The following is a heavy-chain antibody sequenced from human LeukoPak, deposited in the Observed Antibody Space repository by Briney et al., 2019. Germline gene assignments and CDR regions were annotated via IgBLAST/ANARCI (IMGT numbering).Heavy chain of an antibody. V-gene: IGHV3-7*01. D-gene: IGHD1-26*01. CDR1: GFTFSSYW. CDR3: ARVGYSGSEGAFDY. J-gene: IGHJ4*02. Sequence: PGGSLRLSCAGSGFTFSSYWMSWVRKAPGKGLEWVANIKQDGSEKYYVDSVKGRFTISRDNAKNSLYLQMNSLRAEDTAVYYCARVGYSGSEGAFDYWGQGTLVTVSS. CDR2: IKQDGSEK.